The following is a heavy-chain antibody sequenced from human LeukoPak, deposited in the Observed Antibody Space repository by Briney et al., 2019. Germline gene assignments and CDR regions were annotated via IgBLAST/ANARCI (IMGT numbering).Heavy chain of an antibody. J-gene: IGHJ6*04. CDR1: GFTFSSYG. V-gene: IGHV3-33*01. D-gene: IGHD3-10*01. CDR2: IWYDGSNK. Sequence: GRSLRLSCAASGFTFSSYGMHWVRQAPGKGLEWEAVIWYDGSNKYYADSVKGRFTISRDNSKNTLYLQMNSLRAEDTAVYYCARVMVRGVRFNGMDVWGKGTTVTVSS. CDR3: ARVMVRGVRFNGMDV.